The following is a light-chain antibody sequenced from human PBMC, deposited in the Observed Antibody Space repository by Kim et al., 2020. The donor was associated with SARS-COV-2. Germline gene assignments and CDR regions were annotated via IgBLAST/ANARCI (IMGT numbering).Light chain of an antibody. Sequence: DIVMTQSPDSLAVSLGERATINCKSSQSVLYSPDNRNCLAWYQHKPGQPPKLLIYSASTRESGVPDRFAGSGSVTDFTLTINNLQAEDVAVYYCQQCIWSPPYTFGQGTKLEI. CDR1: QSVLYSPDNRNC. CDR3: QQCIWSPPYT. V-gene: IGKV4-1*01. CDR2: SAS. J-gene: IGKJ2*01.